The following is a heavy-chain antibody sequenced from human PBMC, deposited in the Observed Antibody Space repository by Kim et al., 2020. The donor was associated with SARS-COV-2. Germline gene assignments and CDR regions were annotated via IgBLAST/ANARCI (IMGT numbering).Heavy chain of an antibody. D-gene: IGHD4-17*01. J-gene: IGHJ4*02. Sequence: GGATYYSDAVKGRVTISRHNSKTTLYLQINSLRAEDTAVYYCGRDVSLTNWGQGTLVTVSS. V-gene: IGHV3-53*01. CDR2: GGAT. CDR3: GRDVSLTN.